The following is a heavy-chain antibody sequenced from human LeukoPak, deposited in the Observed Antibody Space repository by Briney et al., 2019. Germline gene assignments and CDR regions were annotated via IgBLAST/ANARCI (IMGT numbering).Heavy chain of an antibody. Sequence: GGSLRLSCAASGFPFSSYSMSWVRQAPGKGLEWVSGIVGTTGTTYYADSVKGRFPISRDKSKNTLYLEMNSLRAEDTAVYSCVKDLSSWLPGVFDYWGQGTLVTVSS. J-gene: IGHJ4*02. CDR1: GFPFSSYS. CDR2: IVGTTGTT. CDR3: VKDLSSWLPGVFDY. V-gene: IGHV3-23*01. D-gene: IGHD6-13*01.